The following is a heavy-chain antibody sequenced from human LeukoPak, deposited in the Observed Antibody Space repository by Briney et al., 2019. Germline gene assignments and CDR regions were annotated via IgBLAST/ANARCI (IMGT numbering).Heavy chain of an antibody. CDR2: ISGRGDST. V-gene: IGHV3-23*01. CDR3: LKDVGTCMGAPYDC. Sequence: GGSLRLSCAASGFAFRTYAMTWVRQAPARGLEWVAAISGRGDSTYYADSAEGRFTISRDNPKNTLYLQMNSLRAEDTAVYYCLKDVGTCMGAPYDCRGQGALVTVSS. D-gene: IGHD5-18*01. CDR1: GFAFRTYA. J-gene: IGHJ4*02.